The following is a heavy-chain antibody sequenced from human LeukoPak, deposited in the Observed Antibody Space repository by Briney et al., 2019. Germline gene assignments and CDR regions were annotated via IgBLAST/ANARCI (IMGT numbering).Heavy chain of an antibody. CDR2: ISYDGSNK. CDR1: GFTFSSYA. V-gene: IGHV3-30-3*01. Sequence: GRSLRLSCAASGFTFSSYAMHWVRQAPGKGLEWVAVISYDGSNKYYADSVKGRFTISRDNSKNTLYLQMNSLRSEDTAVYYCAREAVPAAPEYFQHWGQGTLVTVSS. CDR3: AREAVPAAPEYFQH. J-gene: IGHJ1*01. D-gene: IGHD2-2*01.